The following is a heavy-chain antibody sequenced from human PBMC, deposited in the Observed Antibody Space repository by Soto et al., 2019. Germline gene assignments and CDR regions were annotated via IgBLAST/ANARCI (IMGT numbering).Heavy chain of an antibody. Sequence: QTLSLTSAISGDSVASNSAAWNWIRQSPSRGLEWLGRTYYRSKSYTDYAESVKSRITTNPDTSKNQVSLQLKSVTPEDTAVYYCTTGATSGRYGNYYYGIDVWGQGTTVTVSS. CDR2: TYYRSKSYT. CDR3: TTGATSGRYGNYYYGIDV. V-gene: IGHV6-1*01. CDR1: GDSVASNSAA. D-gene: IGHD5-12*01. J-gene: IGHJ6*02.